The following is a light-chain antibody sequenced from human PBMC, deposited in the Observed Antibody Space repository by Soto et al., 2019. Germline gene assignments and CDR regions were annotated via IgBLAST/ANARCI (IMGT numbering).Light chain of an antibody. J-gene: IGKJ1*01. CDR2: GAS. CDR1: QSISSNY. Sequence: EIVLTQSPGTLSLSPGERATLSCRASQSISSNYLAWYQQKPGQAPRLLVYGASSRATDIPARFSGSGSGTDFTLAISGLEPEDFAEYFCQQYGSSPWTVGQGTKVDIK. CDR3: QQYGSSPWT. V-gene: IGKV3-20*01.